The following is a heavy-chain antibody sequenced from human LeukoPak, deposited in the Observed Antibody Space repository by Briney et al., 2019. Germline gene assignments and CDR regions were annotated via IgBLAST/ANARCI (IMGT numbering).Heavy chain of an antibody. Sequence: ASVKVSCKASGYTFTSYDINWVRRATGQGLEWMGWMNPNSGNTGYAQKFQGRVTMTRNTSISTAYMELSSLRSEDTAVYYCARRYCSGGSCYIYYFDYWGQGTLVTVSS. V-gene: IGHV1-8*01. CDR3: ARRYCSGGSCYIYYFDY. J-gene: IGHJ4*02. CDR2: MNPNSGNT. D-gene: IGHD2-15*01. CDR1: GYTFTSYD.